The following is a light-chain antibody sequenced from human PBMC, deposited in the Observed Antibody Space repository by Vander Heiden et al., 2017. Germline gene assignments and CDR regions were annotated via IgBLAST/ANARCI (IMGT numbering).Light chain of an antibody. V-gene: IGLV1-40*01. Sequence: QSVLTQPPSVSGAPGQRVTISCTGSSSNIGAGYDEHWYQQLPGTAPKLLIYANTNRPSGVPDRFSGSKSGTSASLAITGLQAEDEADYYCQSYDNSLDNSVFGGGTKLTVL. CDR3: QSYDNSLDNSV. J-gene: IGLJ3*02. CDR1: SSNIGAGYD. CDR2: ANT.